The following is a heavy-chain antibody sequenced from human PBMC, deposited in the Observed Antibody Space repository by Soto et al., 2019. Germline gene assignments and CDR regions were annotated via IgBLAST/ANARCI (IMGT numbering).Heavy chain of an antibody. CDR3: ATHPPYGPLDH. Sequence: RQPPGKGLEWIGNIYYSENTYYNPSLKSRVTISVDTSKNQFSLRLTSVTAADTAVYYCATHPPYGPLDHWGQGTLVTVSS. V-gene: IGHV4-39*01. CDR2: IYYSENT. J-gene: IGHJ4*02. D-gene: IGHD4-17*01.